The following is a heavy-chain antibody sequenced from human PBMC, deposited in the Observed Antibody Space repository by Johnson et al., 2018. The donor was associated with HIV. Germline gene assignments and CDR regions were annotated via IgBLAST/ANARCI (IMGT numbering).Heavy chain of an antibody. Sequence: QVQLVESGGGLIQPGGSLRLSCAASGFTFSSYGMHWVRQAPGKGLEWVAFIRYDGSNKYYADSVKGRFTISRDNSKNTLYLQMNSLRAEDTAVYYCARIDYSNYEEAFDIWGQGTMVTVSS. CDR1: GFTFSSYG. CDR3: ARIDYSNYEEAFDI. D-gene: IGHD4-11*01. V-gene: IGHV3-30*02. J-gene: IGHJ3*02. CDR2: IRYDGSNK.